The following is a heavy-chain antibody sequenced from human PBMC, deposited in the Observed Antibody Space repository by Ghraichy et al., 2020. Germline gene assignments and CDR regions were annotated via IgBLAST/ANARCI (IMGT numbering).Heavy chain of an antibody. CDR2: IIPIFGTA. V-gene: IGHV1-69*13. D-gene: IGHD6-19*01. J-gene: IGHJ5*02. CDR1: GGTFSSYA. CDR3: ARGSTANIAVAQNWFDP. Sequence: SVKVSCKASGGTFSSYAISWVRQAPGQGLEWMGGIIPIFGTANYAQKFQGRVTITADESTSTAYMELSSLRSEDTAVYYCARGSTANIAVAQNWFDPWGQGTLVTVSS.